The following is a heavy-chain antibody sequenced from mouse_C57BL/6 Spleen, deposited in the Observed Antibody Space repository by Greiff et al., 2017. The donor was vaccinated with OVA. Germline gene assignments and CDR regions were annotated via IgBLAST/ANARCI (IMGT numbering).Heavy chain of an antibody. CDR1: GYTFTSYW. Sequence: VQLQQPGAELVKPGASVKLSCKASGYTFTSYWMHWVKQRPGQGLEWIGMIHPNSGSTNYNEKFKSKATLTVDKSSSTAYMQLSSLTSEDSAVYYCARGDYLYYAMDYWGQGTSVTVSS. J-gene: IGHJ4*01. D-gene: IGHD2-4*01. CDR2: IHPNSGST. V-gene: IGHV1-64*01. CDR3: ARGDYLYYAMDY.